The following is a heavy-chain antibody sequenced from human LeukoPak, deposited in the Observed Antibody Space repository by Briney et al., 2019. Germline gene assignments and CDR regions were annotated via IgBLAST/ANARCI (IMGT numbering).Heavy chain of an antibody. CDR2: ISSSGGST. V-gene: IGHV3-23*01. Sequence: GGSLRLSCAVSGFTFSSYAMSWVRQAPGKGLEWVSGISSSGGSTYYADSVKGRFTISRDNSKDTLYLQMNSLRAEDTAVYYCAKDAYYDSSSYYEFWGQGTLVTVSS. J-gene: IGHJ4*02. D-gene: IGHD3-22*01. CDR1: GFTFSSYA. CDR3: AKDAYYDSSSYYEF.